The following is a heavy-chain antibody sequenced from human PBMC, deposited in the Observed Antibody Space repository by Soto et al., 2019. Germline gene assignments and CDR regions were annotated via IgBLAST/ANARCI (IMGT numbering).Heavy chain of an antibody. CDR1: AGLIRRGAHF. CDR2: IYYSGST. J-gene: IGHJ3*02. V-gene: IGHV4-31*02. Sequence: TWTGSAGLIRRGAHFGSWIRQRTGKGLEWIGYIYYSGSTYYSPSLKSRLSVALDTCENQCSMRLSSVTAADTAIYYFARARLRAVYAFDTRSQSTIGT. D-gene: IGHD5-12*01. CDR3: ARARLRAVYAFDT.